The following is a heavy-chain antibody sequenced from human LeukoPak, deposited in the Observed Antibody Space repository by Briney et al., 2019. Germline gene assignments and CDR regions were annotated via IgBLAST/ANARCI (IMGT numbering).Heavy chain of an antibody. D-gene: IGHD3-16*01. CDR3: ARGRYGPRLGN. CDR2: INNSGST. Sequence: SETLSLTCAVYGASSSDSYWSWIRQSPEKGLEWIGEINNSGSTSYNPSLNSRVIMSVDRSKNQFPLRLTSVTAADTAVYYCARGRYGPRLGNWGQGTLVTVSS. CDR1: GASSSDSY. J-gene: IGHJ4*02. V-gene: IGHV4-34*01.